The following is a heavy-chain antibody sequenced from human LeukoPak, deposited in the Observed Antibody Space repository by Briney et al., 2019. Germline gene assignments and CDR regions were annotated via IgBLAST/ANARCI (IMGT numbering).Heavy chain of an antibody. CDR1: GGSISSSSYY. V-gene: IGHV4-61*01. Sequence: SETLSLTCTVSGGSISSSSYYWGWIRQPPGKGLEWIGYIYHSGSTNYNPSLKSRVTISVDTSKNEFSLKLTSVTAADTAVYYCAREANYYGSGSYFEGTFDYWGQGSLVTVSS. CDR3: AREANYYGSGSYFEGTFDY. J-gene: IGHJ4*02. D-gene: IGHD3-10*01. CDR2: IYHSGST.